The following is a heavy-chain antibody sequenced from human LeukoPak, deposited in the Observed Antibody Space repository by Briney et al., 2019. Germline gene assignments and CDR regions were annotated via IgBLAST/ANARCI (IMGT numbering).Heavy chain of an antibody. Sequence: PGGALRLSCAASGFTFSDYYMNWIRQAPGKGLEWVSYISSSSYTNYADSVKGRFTISRDNAKNSLYLQMNSLRAEDTAVYYCARDRAGITVFDYWGQGTLVTVSS. J-gene: IGHJ4*02. V-gene: IGHV3-11*05. D-gene: IGHD3-3*01. CDR2: ISSSSYT. CDR3: ARDRAGITVFDY. CDR1: GFTFSDYY.